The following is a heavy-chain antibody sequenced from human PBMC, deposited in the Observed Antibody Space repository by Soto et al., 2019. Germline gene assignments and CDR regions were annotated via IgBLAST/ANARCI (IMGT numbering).Heavy chain of an antibody. Sequence: SVKVSCKASGGTFSSYAISWVRQAPGQGLEWMGGIIPIFGTANYAQKFQGRVTITADESTSTAYMELSSLRSEDTAVYYCARRRTGTTIDYYYYRLDVWGQGTTVTGSS. J-gene: IGHJ6*02. D-gene: IGHD1-7*01. CDR3: ARRRTGTTIDYYYYRLDV. CDR1: GGTFSSYA. V-gene: IGHV1-69*13. CDR2: IIPIFGTA.